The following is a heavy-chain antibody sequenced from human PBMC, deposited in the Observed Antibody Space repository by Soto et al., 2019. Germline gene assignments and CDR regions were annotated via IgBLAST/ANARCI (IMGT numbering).Heavy chain of an antibody. V-gene: IGHV3-21*01. D-gene: IGHD6-6*01. CDR1: GFTFSSYS. CDR3: ARDLTPRQQLVVGY. Sequence: EVQLVESGGGLVKPGGSLRLSCAASGFTFSSYSMNWVRQAPGKGLEWVSSISSSSSYIYYADSVKGRFTISRDNAKNSLSLQMNSLRAEDTAVYYCARDLTPRQQLVVGYWGQGTLVTVSS. CDR2: ISSSSSYI. J-gene: IGHJ4*02.